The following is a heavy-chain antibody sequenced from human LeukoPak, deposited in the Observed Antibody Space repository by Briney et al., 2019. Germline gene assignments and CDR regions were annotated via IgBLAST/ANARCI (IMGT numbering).Heavy chain of an antibody. J-gene: IGHJ6*03. V-gene: IGHV4-4*07. D-gene: IGHD5-18*01. CDR2: IYTSGST. CDR3: ARLYSYGLHYYYYMDV. Sequence: SETLSLTCTVSSGSISNYYWSWIRQPAGKGLEWIGRIYTSGSTTYNPSLKSRLTISIDTSKNQFSLKLSSVTAADTAVYYCARLYSYGLHYYYYMDVWGKGTTVTISS. CDR1: SGSISNYY.